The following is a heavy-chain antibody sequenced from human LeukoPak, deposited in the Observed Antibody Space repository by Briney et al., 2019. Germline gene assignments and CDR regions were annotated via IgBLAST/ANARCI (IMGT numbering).Heavy chain of an antibody. D-gene: IGHD3-9*01. J-gene: IGHJ5*02. CDR1: GGSISSYY. CDR3: AREDMLTDERTGNWFDP. CDR2: IYTSGST. Sequence: SETLSLTCTVSGGSISSYYWSWIRQPAGKGLEWIGRIYTSGSTNYNPSLKSRVTMSVDTSKNQFSLKLSSVTAADTAVYYCAREDMLTDERTGNWFDPWGQGTLVTVSS. V-gene: IGHV4-4*07.